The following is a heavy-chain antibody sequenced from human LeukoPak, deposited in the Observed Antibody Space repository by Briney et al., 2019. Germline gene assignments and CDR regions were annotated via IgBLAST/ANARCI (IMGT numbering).Heavy chain of an antibody. V-gene: IGHV1-69*13. J-gene: IGHJ4*02. D-gene: IGHD2-15*01. CDR2: IIPIFGTA. CDR3: ASGLGYCSGGSCYSGDY. Sequence: SVKVSCKASGYTFTSYGISWVRQAPGQGLEWMGGIIPIFGTANYAQKFQGRVTITADESTSTAYMELSSLRSEDTAVYYCASGLGYCSGGSCYSGDYWGQGTLVTVSS. CDR1: GYTFTSYG.